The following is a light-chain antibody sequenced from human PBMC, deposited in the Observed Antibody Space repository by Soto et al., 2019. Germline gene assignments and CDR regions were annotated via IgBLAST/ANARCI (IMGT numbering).Light chain of an antibody. V-gene: IGKV3D-15*01. CDR2: DAS. Sequence: EIVLAQSPATLSVSPGGRATLAFRARQSVDSLLAACQQKPGQAPRLLIYDASTRANGTPASFSASGSGPEFPLTLRSLTSEDFGVYYCQTYNTWPPITFGPGTPLE. CDR1: QSVDSL. CDR3: QTYNTWPPIT. J-gene: IGKJ5*01.